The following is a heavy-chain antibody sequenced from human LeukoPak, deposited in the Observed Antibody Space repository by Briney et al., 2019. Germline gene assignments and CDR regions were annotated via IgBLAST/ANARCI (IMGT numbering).Heavy chain of an antibody. D-gene: IGHD6-13*01. Sequence: ASVTVSCKATGYTFTGYYMHWVRQAPGQGLEWMGWINPNSGGTNYAQKFQGRVTMTRDTSISTAYMELSRLRSDDTAVCYCARDGGSSWYIKTFDYWGQGTLVTVSS. CDR2: INPNSGGT. J-gene: IGHJ4*02. CDR3: ARDGGSSWYIKTFDY. CDR1: GYTFTGYY. V-gene: IGHV1-2*02.